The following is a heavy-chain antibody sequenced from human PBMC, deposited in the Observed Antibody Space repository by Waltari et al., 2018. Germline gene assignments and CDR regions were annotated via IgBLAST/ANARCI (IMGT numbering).Heavy chain of an antibody. CDR3: AKSRGSLVLTGEWYFDL. J-gene: IGHJ2*01. D-gene: IGHD7-27*01. CDR2: ISWNSGSI. Sequence: EVQLVESGGGLVQPGRSLRLSCAASGFTFDDYAMHWVRQAPGKGLEWVSGISWNSGSIGYADSVKGRFTISRDNSKNTLYLQMNSLRAEDTAMYYCAKSRGSLVLTGEWYFDLWGRGTLVTVSS. CDR1: GFTFDDYA. V-gene: IGHV3-9*01.